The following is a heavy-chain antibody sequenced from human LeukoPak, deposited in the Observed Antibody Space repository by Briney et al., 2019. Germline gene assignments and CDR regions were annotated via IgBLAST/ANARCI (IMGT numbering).Heavy chain of an antibody. V-gene: IGHV3-7*01. CDR1: GFTFSHYY. CDR2: IKQDGSEQ. D-gene: IGHD5-24*01. J-gene: IGHJ4*02. Sequence: GGSLRLSCAASGFTFSHYYMSWVRQAPGKGLEWVANIKQDGSEQFYLDSVKGRFTISRDNAKNALYLQMHSLRVEDTAVYYCARETPRRGETRDGYRWGQGTLVTVSS. CDR3: ARETPRRGETRDGYR.